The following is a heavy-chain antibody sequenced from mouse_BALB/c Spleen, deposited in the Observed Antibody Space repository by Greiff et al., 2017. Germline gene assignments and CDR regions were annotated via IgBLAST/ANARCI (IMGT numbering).Heavy chain of an antibody. Sequence: EVQLQESGPALVNPGASVKISCKASGSTFTDYNMHWVKPSHGKSLEWIGYIYPYNVGTGYNQKFKSMATLTVDNSSSTAYMEHRSLTSEDSAVYYGESGGPYYGNYGFAYWGQGTLVTVAA. V-gene: IGHV1S29*02. D-gene: IGHD2-10*01. J-gene: IGHJ3*01. CDR3: ESGGPYYGNYGFAY. CDR2: IYPYNVGT. CDR1: GSTFTDYN.